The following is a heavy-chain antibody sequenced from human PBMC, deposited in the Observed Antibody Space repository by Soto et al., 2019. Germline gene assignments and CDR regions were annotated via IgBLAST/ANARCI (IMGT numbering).Heavy chain of an antibody. J-gene: IGHJ4*02. CDR3: ARASSYSDFWSGPYFDY. Sequence: PSETLSLTCAVSGGSISSSNWWSWVRQPPGKGLEWIGEIYHSGSTNYNPSLKSRVTISVDKSKNQFSLKLSSVTAADTAVYYCARASSYSDFWSGPYFDYWGQGTLVTVSS. CDR2: IYHSGST. D-gene: IGHD3-3*01. V-gene: IGHV4-4*02. CDR1: GGSISSSNW.